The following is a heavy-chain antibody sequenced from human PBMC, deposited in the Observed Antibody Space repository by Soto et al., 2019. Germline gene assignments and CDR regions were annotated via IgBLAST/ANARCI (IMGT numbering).Heavy chain of an antibody. V-gene: IGHV3-48*02. CDR1: GFTFSSYW. Sequence: PGGSLRLSCAASGFTFSSYWMHWVRQAPGKGLVWVSHSDSSSGNTNYADSVKGRFTISRDNAKNSLFLQLTSLRDEDTAVYYCARAVGNYYGMDVWGQGTTVTVSS. J-gene: IGHJ6*02. D-gene: IGHD1-26*01. CDR2: SDSSSGNT. CDR3: ARAVGNYYGMDV.